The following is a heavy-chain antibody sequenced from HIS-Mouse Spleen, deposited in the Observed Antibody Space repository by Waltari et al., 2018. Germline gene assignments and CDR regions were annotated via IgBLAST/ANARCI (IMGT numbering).Heavy chain of an antibody. CDR1: GGSISSSSYY. D-gene: IGHD6-13*01. V-gene: IGHV4-39*07. CDR3: AREIPYSSSWYDWYFDL. Sequence: QLQLQESGPGLVKPSETLSLTCTVSGGSISSSSYYWCWIRQPPGKGLEWIGCIYYSGSPYYNPSPKRRVTRSVDTSKNQFSLKLSSVTAADTAVYYCAREIPYSSSWYDWYFDLWGRGTLVTVSS. J-gene: IGHJ2*01. CDR2: IYYSGSP.